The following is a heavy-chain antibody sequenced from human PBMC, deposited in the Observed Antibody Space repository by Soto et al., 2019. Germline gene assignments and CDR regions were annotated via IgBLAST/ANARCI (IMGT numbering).Heavy chain of an antibody. CDR3: ARAQVFWSDYKDYYGMDV. D-gene: IGHD3-3*01. CDR1: GFTFSSYS. V-gene: IGHV3-21*01. CDR2: ISSSSSYI. J-gene: IGHJ6*02. Sequence: GRSLRLSCAASGFTFSSYSMNWVRQAPGKGLEWVSSISSSSSYIYYADSVKGRFTISRDNAKNSLYLQMNSLRAEDTAVYYCARAQVFWSDYKDYYGMDVWGQGTTVTVSS.